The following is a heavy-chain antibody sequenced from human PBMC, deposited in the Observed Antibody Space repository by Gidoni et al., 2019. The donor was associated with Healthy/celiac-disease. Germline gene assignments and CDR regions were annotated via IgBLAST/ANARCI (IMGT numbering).Heavy chain of an antibody. CDR3: ASSTVPDAFDI. D-gene: IGHD2-2*01. CDR1: GGSFSGYY. CDR2: INHSGST. Sequence: QVQLQQWGAGRLKPSETLSPTCAVDGGSFSGYYWIWFRPPPGKGLEWIGEINHSGSTNYNPSLKSRVTISVDTSKNQFSLKLSSVTAADTAVYYCASSTVPDAFDIWGQGTMVTVSS. J-gene: IGHJ3*02. V-gene: IGHV4-34*01.